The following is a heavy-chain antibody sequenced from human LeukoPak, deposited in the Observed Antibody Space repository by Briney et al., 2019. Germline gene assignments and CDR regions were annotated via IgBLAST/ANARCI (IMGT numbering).Heavy chain of an antibody. V-gene: IGHV3-74*01. CDR2: INSDGTST. Sequence: GGSLRLSCAATGFTFSSNWMHWVRKAPGQGMVWVSRINSDGTSTSYADSVKGRFTISRDNAKNTLYLQMNSLRAEDTAVYYCAVVVIAAISWGQGTLVTVSS. D-gene: IGHD2-2*01. CDR3: AVVVIAAIS. CDR1: GFTFSSNW. J-gene: IGHJ5*02.